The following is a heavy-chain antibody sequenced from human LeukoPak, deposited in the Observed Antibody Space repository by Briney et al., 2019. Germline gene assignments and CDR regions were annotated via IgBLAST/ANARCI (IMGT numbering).Heavy chain of an antibody. V-gene: IGHV4-39*07. CDR1: GGSISSSSYY. Sequence: SETLSLTCTVSGGSISSSSYYWGWIRQPPGKGLEWIGSIYYSGSTYYNPSLKSRVTISVDTSKNQFSLKVSSVTAADTAVYYCAREGTGSGSDWYRPFDYWGQGTLVTVSS. J-gene: IGHJ4*02. CDR2: IYYSGST. CDR3: AREGTGSGSDWYRPFDY. D-gene: IGHD2-21*01.